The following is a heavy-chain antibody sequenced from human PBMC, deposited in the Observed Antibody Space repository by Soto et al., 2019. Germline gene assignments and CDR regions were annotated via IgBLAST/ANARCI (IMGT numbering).Heavy chain of an antibody. J-gene: IGHJ4*02. Sequence: GGSLRLSCAASGFTFSSCAMSWVRQAPGKGLEWVSAISGSGGSTYYADSVKGRFTISRDNSKNTLYLQMNSLRAEDTAVYYCAKDVGAHLFKYYFDYWGQGTLVTGSS. V-gene: IGHV3-23*01. CDR2: ISGSGGST. CDR1: GFTFSSCA. D-gene: IGHD1-26*01. CDR3: AKDVGAHLFKYYFDY.